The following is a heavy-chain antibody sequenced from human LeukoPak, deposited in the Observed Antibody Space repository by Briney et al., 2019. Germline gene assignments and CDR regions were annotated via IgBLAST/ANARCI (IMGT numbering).Heavy chain of an antibody. V-gene: IGHV3-53*01. CDR2: IYSGTKT. J-gene: IGHJ4*02. Sequence: GGSLRLSCAASGFTVSGNCMSWVRQSPQRGLEWVSLIYSGTKTYYADSVKGRFTISRDNSKNTLYLQMNSLRAEDTAVYYCARGDGSFDYWGQGILVTVSS. D-gene: IGHD5-24*01. CDR1: GFTVSGNC. CDR3: ARGDGSFDY.